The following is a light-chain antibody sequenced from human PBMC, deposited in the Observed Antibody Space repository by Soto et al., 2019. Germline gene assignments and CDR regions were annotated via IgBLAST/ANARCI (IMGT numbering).Light chain of an antibody. Sequence: QSALTQPPSASGSPGQSVTISCTGTSSDVGSCDYVSWCQQRPGKAPKLVIYEVFKRPSGVPDRFSGAKSGNTASLTVSGLQAEDEADYYCTSCTSNYDLIFGGGTKLTVL. J-gene: IGLJ2*01. CDR3: TSCTSNYDLI. CDR2: EVF. V-gene: IGLV2-8*01. CDR1: SSDVGSCDY.